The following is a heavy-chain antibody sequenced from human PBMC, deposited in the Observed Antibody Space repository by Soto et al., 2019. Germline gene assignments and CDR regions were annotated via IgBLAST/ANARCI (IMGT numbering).Heavy chain of an antibody. D-gene: IGHD3-9*01. CDR3: ARGEEGYYDILTGQDYYYYGMDV. J-gene: IGHJ6*02. CDR1: GGTFSSYA. V-gene: IGHV1-69*13. Sequence: SVKVSCKASGGTFSSYAISWVRQAPGQGLEWMGGIIPIFGTANYAQKFQGRVTITADESTSTAYMVLSSLRSEDTAVYYCARGEEGYYDILTGQDYYYYGMDVWGQGTTVTVSS. CDR2: IIPIFGTA.